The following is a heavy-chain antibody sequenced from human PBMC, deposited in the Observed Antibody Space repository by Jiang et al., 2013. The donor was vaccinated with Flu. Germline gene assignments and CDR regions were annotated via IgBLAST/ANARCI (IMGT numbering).Heavy chain of an antibody. D-gene: IGHD3-22*01. CDR2: IIPIFGTA. CDR1: GGTFSSYA. CDR3: AREDDSSGYPTRLDY. Sequence: GAEVKKPGSSVKVSCKASGGTFSSYAISWVRQAPGQGLEWMGGIIPIFGTASYAQKFQGRVTITADESTSTAYMELSSLRSEDTAVYYCAREDDSSGYPTRLDYWGQGTLVTVSS. V-gene: IGHV1-69*01. J-gene: IGHJ4*02.